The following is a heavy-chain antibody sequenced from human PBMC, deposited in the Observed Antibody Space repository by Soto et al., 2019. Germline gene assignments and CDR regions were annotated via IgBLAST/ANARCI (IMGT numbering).Heavy chain of an antibody. CDR1: GFTFSSYS. CDR3: ARGGGLTMVRGVMSNKLYFDY. D-gene: IGHD3-10*01. J-gene: IGHJ4*02. CDR2: ISSSSSYI. V-gene: IGHV3-21*01. Sequence: GGSLRLSCAASGFTFSSYSMNWVRQAPGKGLEWVSSISSSSSYIYYADSVKGRFTISRDNAKNSLYLQMNSLRAEDTAVYYCARGGGLTMVRGVMSNKLYFDYWGQGTLVTVSS.